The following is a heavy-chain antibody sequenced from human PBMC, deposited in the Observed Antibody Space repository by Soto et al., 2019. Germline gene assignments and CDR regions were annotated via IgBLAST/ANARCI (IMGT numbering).Heavy chain of an antibody. V-gene: IGHV6-1*01. CDR2: TYYRSKWYN. Sequence: SQTLSLTCAISGDSVSSNSAAWNWLRQSPSRGLEWLGRTYYRSKWYNDYAVSVKSRITINPDTSKNQVSLQLNSVTPEVTAVYYCASEFGGQQLGPATLEKFDYWGQGTMVTVYS. J-gene: IGHJ4*02. D-gene: IGHD6-13*01. CDR1: GDSVSSNSAA. CDR3: ASEFGGQQLGPATLEKFDY.